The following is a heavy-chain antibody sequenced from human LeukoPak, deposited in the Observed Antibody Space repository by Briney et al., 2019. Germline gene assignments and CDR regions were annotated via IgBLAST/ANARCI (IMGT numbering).Heavy chain of an antibody. CDR1: DGSFSYYY. J-gene: IGHJ3*02. CDR2: IHHSGTT. Sequence: PSETLSLTCAVYDGSFSYYYWSWICQPPGMGLEWIGDIHHSGTTNDSPSLKSRVTMSVDTSKNQFFLKLRSVTAADSAIYYCARRGIWDLANNDAFDIWGQGTMVTVSS. D-gene: IGHD1-26*01. CDR3: ARRGIWDLANNDAFDI. V-gene: IGHV4-34*01.